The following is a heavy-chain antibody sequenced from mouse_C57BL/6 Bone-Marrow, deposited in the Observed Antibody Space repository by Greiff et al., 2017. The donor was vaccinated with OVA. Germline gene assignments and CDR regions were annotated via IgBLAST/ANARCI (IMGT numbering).Heavy chain of an antibody. D-gene: IGHD2-3*01. CDR1: GYTFTSYW. CDR3: AGWLLPDY. CDR2: INPSSGYT. J-gene: IGHJ2*01. Sequence: QVHVKQSGAELAKPGASVKLSCKASGYTFTSYWMHWVKQRPGQGLEWIGYINPSSGYTKYKQKFKDKATLTADKSSSTAYMQLSSLTYEDSAVYYCAGWLLPDYWGQGTTLTVSA. V-gene: IGHV1-7*01.